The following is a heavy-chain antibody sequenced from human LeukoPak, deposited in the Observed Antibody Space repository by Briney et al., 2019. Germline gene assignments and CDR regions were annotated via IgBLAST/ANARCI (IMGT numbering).Heavy chain of an antibody. CDR2: IYSGGST. CDR1: GFTVSSNY. CDR3: ARTKGKGPNWFDP. V-gene: IGHV3-53*01. J-gene: IGHJ5*02. Sequence: GGSLRLSCAASGFTVSSNYMSWVRQAPGKGLEWVSVIYSGGSTYYADSVKGRFTISRDNSKNTLYLQMNSLRAEDTAVYYCARTKGKGPNWFDPWGQGTLVTVSS.